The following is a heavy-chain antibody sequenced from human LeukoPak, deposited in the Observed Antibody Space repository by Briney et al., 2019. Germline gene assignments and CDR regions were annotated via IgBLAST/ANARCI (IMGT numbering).Heavy chain of an antibody. CDR2: IYSGGST. D-gene: IGHD4-17*01. CDR3: ARDTAPPWVYGMDV. V-gene: IGHV3-66*01. J-gene: IGHJ6*02. CDR1: GFTVSSNY. Sequence: PGGSLRLSCAASGFTVSSNYMSWVRQAPGKGLEWVSVIYSGGSTYYADSVKGRFTISRDNSKNTLYLQMNSLRAEDTAVYYCARDTAPPWVYGMDVWGQGTTVTVSS.